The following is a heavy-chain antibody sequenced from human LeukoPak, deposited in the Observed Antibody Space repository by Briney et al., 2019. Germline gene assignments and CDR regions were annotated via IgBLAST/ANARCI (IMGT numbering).Heavy chain of an antibody. V-gene: IGHV4-59*01. J-gene: IGHJ4*02. D-gene: IGHD6-13*01. CDR2: IYYSGRT. Sequence: SETLSLTCTVSGGSISSYYWSWIRQPPGKGLEWVGYIYYSGRTYYNPSLKSRVTISVDTSKNQFSLKLSSVTAADTAVYYCARTSGIAADFDYWGQGTQVTVSS. CDR1: GGSISSYY. CDR3: ARTSGIAADFDY.